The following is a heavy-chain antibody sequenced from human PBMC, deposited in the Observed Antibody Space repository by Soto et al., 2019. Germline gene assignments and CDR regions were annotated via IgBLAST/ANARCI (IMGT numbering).Heavy chain of an antibody. V-gene: IGHV1-2*02. J-gene: IGHJ4*02. D-gene: IGHD3-9*01. Sequence: ASVKSSCKASGYTFTGYYMHWVRQAPGQGLEWMGWINPNSGGTNYAQKFQGRVTMTRDTSISTAYMELSRLRSDDTAVYYGARVLRYFDSLLSHYYFGYCRQVPLVTVSS. CDR1: GYTFTGYY. CDR3: ARVLRYFDSLLSHYYFGY. CDR2: INPNSGGT.